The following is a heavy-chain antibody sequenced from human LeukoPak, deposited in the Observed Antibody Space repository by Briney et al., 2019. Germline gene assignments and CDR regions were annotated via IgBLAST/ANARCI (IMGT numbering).Heavy chain of an antibody. J-gene: IGHJ4*02. CDR2: VYYSGST. CDR3: ARGRRSSGPGRTDY. CDR1: GGSISSGSNS. Sequence: SETLSLTCTVSGGSISSGSNSWGWIRRPPGKGLEWIGSVYYSGSTYYNPSLKSRLTLSVDASKNQVSLKLSSVTAADTAVYYCARGRRSSGPGRTDYWGQGTLVTVSS. D-gene: IGHD6-19*01. V-gene: IGHV4-39*01.